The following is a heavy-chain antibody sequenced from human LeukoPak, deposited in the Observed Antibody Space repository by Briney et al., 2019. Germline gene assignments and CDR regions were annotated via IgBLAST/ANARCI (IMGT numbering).Heavy chain of an antibody. CDR1: GFTSNSFR. CDR3: VREYSGWLAAAGA. V-gene: IGHV3-21*01. Sequence: GGSLRLSCAASGFTSNSFRMNWVRQAPDKGLEWVSSISSSSNYIYYADSVRGRFTISRDNAKKSLYLQMNSLRAEDTAVYYCVREYSGWLAAAGAWGQGVLVTVSS. CDR2: ISSSSNYI. D-gene: IGHD6-13*01. J-gene: IGHJ4*02.